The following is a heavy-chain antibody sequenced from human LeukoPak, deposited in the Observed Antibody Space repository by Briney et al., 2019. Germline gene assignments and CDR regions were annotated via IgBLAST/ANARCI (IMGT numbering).Heavy chain of an antibody. CDR3: ARVDYGDTKIDN. Sequence: SETLSLTCTVSGVSISNSSYYWGWIRQPPGKGLEWVGSMFYSGSTYYNPSLKSRVTVSVDTSKNQLSLKLTSVTAADTAVYYCARVDYGDTKIDNWGQGTLVTVSS. D-gene: IGHD4-17*01. CDR1: GVSISNSSYY. J-gene: IGHJ4*02. V-gene: IGHV4-39*07. CDR2: MFYSGST.